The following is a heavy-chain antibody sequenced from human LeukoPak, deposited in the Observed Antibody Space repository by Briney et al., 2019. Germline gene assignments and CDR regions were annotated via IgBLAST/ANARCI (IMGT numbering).Heavy chain of an antibody. CDR2: ISYDGVNT. CDR1: GFTFRSSA. J-gene: IGHJ4*02. D-gene: IGHD6-19*01. Sequence: GRSLRLSCTASGFTFRSSAMHWVRQAPGKGLEWVAVISYDGVNTYFADSVKGRFTISRDNSRNTVFLQMSSLRHEDTAVYFCARDLGLAVASSWGGLVYWGQGTLVTVSS. V-gene: IGHV3-30*04. CDR3: ARDLGLAVASSWGGLVY.